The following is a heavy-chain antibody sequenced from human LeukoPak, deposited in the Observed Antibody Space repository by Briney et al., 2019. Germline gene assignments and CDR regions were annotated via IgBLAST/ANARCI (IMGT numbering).Heavy chain of an antibody. CDR2: ISGSGGST. Sequence: PGGSLRLSCAASGFTFSSYVMHWVRQAPGKGLEWVSAISGSGGSTYYADSVKGRFTISRDNSKNTLYLQMNSLRAEDTAVYYCAKAYDYYGSELLFDPWGQGTLVTVSS. D-gene: IGHD3-10*01. CDR1: GFTFSSYV. CDR3: AKAYDYYGSELLFDP. J-gene: IGHJ5*02. V-gene: IGHV3-23*01.